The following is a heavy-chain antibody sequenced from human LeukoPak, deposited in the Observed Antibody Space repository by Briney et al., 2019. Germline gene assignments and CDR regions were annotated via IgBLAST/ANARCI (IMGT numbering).Heavy chain of an antibody. V-gene: IGHV4-59*01. Sequence: SETLSLTCTVSGGSISGFYWSWIRQPPGKGLEWIGYIYYSGSTNYNPSLKSRVTISVDTSKNQLSLKLSSVTAADTAVYFCARDYYYSYGMDVWGQGTTVTVSS. J-gene: IGHJ6*02. CDR3: ARDYYYSYGMDV. CDR1: GGSISGFY. CDR2: IYYSGST.